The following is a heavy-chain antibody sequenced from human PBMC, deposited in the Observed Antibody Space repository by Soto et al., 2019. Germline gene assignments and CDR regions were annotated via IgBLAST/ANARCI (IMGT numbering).Heavy chain of an antibody. CDR3: VRDWNWNYLL. V-gene: IGHV3-7*01. CDR2: IKEDGSEK. D-gene: IGHD1-7*01. CDR1: GFTFSNNW. Sequence: GGPLRLSCEASGFTFSNNWMSWVRQAPGKGLEWVANIKEDGSEKNYVDSVKGRFTISRDNAKNSLYLQMISLRAEDTAVYFCVRDWNWNYLLWGQGALVTVSS. J-gene: IGHJ4*02.